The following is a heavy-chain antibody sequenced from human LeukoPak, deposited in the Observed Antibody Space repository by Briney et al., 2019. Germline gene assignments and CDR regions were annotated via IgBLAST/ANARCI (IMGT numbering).Heavy chain of an antibody. Sequence: GGSLRLSCTASGFTFSYYGMHWVRQAPGKGLEWVSFIRYDGNDKFYADSVKGRFAISRDTSRNTLYLQMNSLRVEDTAVYYCAKDSQSIAALVFPERYYMDVWGKGTTVTVSS. CDR3: AKDSQSIAALVFPERYYMDV. J-gene: IGHJ6*03. D-gene: IGHD6-6*01. CDR1: GFTFSYYG. V-gene: IGHV3-30*02. CDR2: IRYDGNDK.